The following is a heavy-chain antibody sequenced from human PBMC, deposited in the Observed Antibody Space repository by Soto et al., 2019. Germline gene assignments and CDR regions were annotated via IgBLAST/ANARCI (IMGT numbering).Heavy chain of an antibody. CDR2: INAGNGNT. D-gene: IGHD2-15*01. CDR3: ARDAVSTSKDIIFDY. CDR1: GFTFTSYD. Sequence: ASVKVSCKASGFTFTSYDMHWVRQAPGQRLEWMGWINAGNGNTKYSQKFQGRVTITRDTSASTAYMELSSLRSEDTAVYYCARDAVSTSKDIIFDYWGQGTLVTVSS. V-gene: IGHV1-3*01. J-gene: IGHJ4*02.